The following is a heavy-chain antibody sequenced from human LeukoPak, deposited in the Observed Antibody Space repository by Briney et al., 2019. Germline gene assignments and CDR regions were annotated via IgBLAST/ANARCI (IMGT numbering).Heavy chain of an antibody. D-gene: IGHD3-10*01. Sequence: GGSLRLSCAASGFTFSTYGMHWVRQAPGKGLQWVALIRPDGSNQFYLESVKGRFTISRDNSKNTLYLQMSSLRTDDTAVYYCAKPHPDSPGSGILNYWGQGTLVSVSS. V-gene: IGHV3-30*02. CDR1: GFTFSTYG. CDR3: AKPHPDSPGSGILNY. CDR2: IRPDGSNQ. J-gene: IGHJ4*02.